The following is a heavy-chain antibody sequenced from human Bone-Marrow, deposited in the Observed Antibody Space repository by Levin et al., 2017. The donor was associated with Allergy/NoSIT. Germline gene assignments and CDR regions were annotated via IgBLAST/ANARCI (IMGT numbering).Heavy chain of an antibody. J-gene: IGHJ5*02. CDR3: AREAPGGFDP. Sequence: GGSLRLSCAASGFSVSSNYMAWVRQAPGKGLEWLSVLYSSGGTYYADSVKGRFTISRDNSQNTLYLQMNNLRADDTAVYYCAREAPGGFDPWGQGTLVTVSS. D-gene: IGHD3-10*01. CDR1: GFSVSSNY. V-gene: IGHV3-53*01. CDR2: LYSSGGT.